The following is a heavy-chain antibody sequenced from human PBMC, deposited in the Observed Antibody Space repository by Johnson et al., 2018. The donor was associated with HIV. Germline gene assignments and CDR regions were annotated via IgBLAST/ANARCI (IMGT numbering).Heavy chain of an antibody. D-gene: IGHD5-24*01. CDR3: AKDLGDGYNRWGGLDI. CDR2: IYSGGST. CDR1: GFTVSSNY. Sequence: VQLVESGGGLIQPGGSLRLSCAASGFTVSSNYMSWVRQAPGKGLEWVSVIYSGGSTYYADSVKGRFTISRDNSKNTLYLQMNSLRAEDTAVYYCAKDLGDGYNRWGGLDIWGQGTMVTVSS. V-gene: IGHV3-53*01. J-gene: IGHJ3*02.